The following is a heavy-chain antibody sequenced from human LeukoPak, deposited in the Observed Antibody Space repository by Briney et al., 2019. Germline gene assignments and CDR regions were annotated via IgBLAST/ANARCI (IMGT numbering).Heavy chain of an antibody. V-gene: IGHV1-69*05. CDR2: IIPIFGTA. J-gene: IGHJ4*02. CDR3: ARGPGPDY. CDR1: GGTFSSYA. D-gene: IGHD1-14*01. Sequence: ASVKVSCKASGGTFSSYAISWVRQAPGQGLEWMGGIIPIFGTANYAQKFQGGVTMTRNTSISTAYMELSSLRSEDTAVYYCARGPGPDYWGQGTLVTVSS.